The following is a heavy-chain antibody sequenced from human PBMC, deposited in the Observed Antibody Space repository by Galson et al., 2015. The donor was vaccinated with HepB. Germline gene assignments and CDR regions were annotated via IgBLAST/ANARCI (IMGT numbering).Heavy chain of an antibody. Sequence: SLRLSCAASGFTFDDYAMDWVRQAPGKGLEWVSGINWNSGIIGYADSVKGRFTISRDNAKNSLSLQMNSLRAEDTALYYCTKRGGGSRETYDAFDIWGQGTMVTVSS. CDR3: TKRGGGSRETYDAFDI. CDR1: GFTFDDYA. J-gene: IGHJ3*02. CDR2: INWNSGII. D-gene: IGHD3-16*01. V-gene: IGHV3-9*01.